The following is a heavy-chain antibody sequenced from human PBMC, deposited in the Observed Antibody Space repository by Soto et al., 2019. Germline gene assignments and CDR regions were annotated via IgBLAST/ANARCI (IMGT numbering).Heavy chain of an antibody. CDR1: GGSISSSSYY. D-gene: IGHD1-20*01. V-gene: IGHV4-39*02. J-gene: IGHJ6*02. CDR2: IYYSGST. CDR3: ARDNWNYNYYYGMDV. Sequence: QLQLQESGPGLVKPSETLSLTCTVSGGSISSSSYYWGWIRQPPGKGLEWIGSIYYSGSTYYNPSLKSRVTISVDTSKNPFSLKLSSVTAADTAVYYCARDNWNYNYYYGMDVWGQGTTVTVSS.